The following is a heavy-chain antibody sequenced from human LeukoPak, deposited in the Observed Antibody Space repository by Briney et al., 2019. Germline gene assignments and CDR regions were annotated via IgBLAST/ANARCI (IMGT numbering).Heavy chain of an antibody. V-gene: IGHV3-21*01. CDR3: ARSAYYDRDFDY. J-gene: IGHJ4*02. CDR1: GFTFSSYS. D-gene: IGHD3-3*01. CDR2: ISSSSSYI. Sequence: GGSLRLSCAASGFTFSSYSMNWVRQAPGKGLEWVSSISSSSSYIYYADSVKGRFTISRDNAKNSLNLQMNSLRAEDTAVYYCARSAYYDRDFDYWGQGTLVTVSS.